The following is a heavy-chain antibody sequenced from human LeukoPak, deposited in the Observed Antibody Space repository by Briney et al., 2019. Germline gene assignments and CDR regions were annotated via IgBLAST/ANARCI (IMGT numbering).Heavy chain of an antibody. Sequence: ASVKVSCKASGYTFTGYYMHWVRQAPGQGLEWMGWINPNSGGTNYAQKFQGGVTMTRDTSISTAYMELSRLRSDDTAVYYCARPSFVVGATAFEIWGQGTMVTVSS. CDR1: GYTFTGYY. CDR2: INPNSGGT. CDR3: ARPSFVVGATAFEI. D-gene: IGHD1-26*01. V-gene: IGHV1-2*02. J-gene: IGHJ3*02.